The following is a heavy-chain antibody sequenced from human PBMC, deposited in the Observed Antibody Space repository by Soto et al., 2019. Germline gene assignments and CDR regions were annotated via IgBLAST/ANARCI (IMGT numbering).Heavy chain of an antibody. Sequence: QVQLVQSGAEVKKPGASVKVSCKASGYTFTNYGITWVRQAPGQGLEWMGWIRVYNGKTEYAQKVQGRVTMTTDTSTSTAYMDLVSLRSDDTAVYYCTRTSSTSNFEGWGQGTLVTVSS. CDR3: TRTSSTSNFEG. CDR1: GYTFTNYG. CDR2: IRVYNGKT. V-gene: IGHV1-18*01. D-gene: IGHD1-26*01. J-gene: IGHJ4*02.